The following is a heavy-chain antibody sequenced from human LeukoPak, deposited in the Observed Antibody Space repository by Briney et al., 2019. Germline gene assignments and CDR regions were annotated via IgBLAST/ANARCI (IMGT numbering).Heavy chain of an antibody. J-gene: IGHJ4*02. D-gene: IGHD6-13*01. V-gene: IGHV4-34*01. CDR1: GGSFSGYY. CDR2: INHSGST. Sequence: SETLSLTCAVYGGSFSGYYWSWIRQPPGKGLEWIGEINHSGSTNYNPSLKSRVTISVDTSKNQFSLKLSSVTAADTAVYYCARRRIAAAGTRKYYFDYWGQGTLVTVSS. CDR3: ARRRIAAAGTRKYYFDY.